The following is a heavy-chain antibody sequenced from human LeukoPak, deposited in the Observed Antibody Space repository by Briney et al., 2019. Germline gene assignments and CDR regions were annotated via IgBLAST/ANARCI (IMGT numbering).Heavy chain of an antibody. J-gene: IGHJ6*02. V-gene: IGHV1-18*01. CDR2: ISAYNGNT. CDR1: GYTFTSYG. CDR3: ARDGNTMPGSGSYYGMDV. D-gene: IGHD3-10*01. Sequence: ASVKVSCKASGYTFTSYGISWVRQAPGQGLEWMGWISAYNGNTNYAQKLQGRVTMTTDTSTSTAYMELRSLRSDDTAVYYCARDGNTMPGSGSYYGMDVWGQGTTVTVSS.